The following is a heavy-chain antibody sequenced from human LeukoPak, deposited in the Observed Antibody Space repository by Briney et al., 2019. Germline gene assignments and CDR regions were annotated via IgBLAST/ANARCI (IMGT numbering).Heavy chain of an antibody. J-gene: IGHJ6*02. CDR1: GFTFSSYG. CDR2: ISYDGSNK. Sequence: GGSLRLSCAASGFTFSSYGMHWVRQAPGKGLEWVAVISYDGSNKYYADSVKGRFTISRDNSKNTVYLQMNSLRAEDTAVYYCAKDNLDLIGGYGMDVWGQGTTVTVSS. V-gene: IGHV3-30*18. CDR3: AKDNLDLIGGYGMDV. D-gene: IGHD3-16*01.